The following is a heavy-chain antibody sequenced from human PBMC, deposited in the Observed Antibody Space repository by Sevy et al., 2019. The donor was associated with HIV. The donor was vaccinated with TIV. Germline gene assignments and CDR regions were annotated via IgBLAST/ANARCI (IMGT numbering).Heavy chain of an antibody. CDR3: SRGDELNSYYYGMDV. CDR1: GDSASTSSAT. J-gene: IGHJ6*02. Sequence: QTLSLTCAISGDSASTSSATWNWFRQSPSRGLEWLGRTYYWSKWYSDYEVSVKGRVTINPDTSKNQFSLHLESVTPEDTAVYFCSRGDELNSYYYGMDVWGQGTTVTVSS. D-gene: IGHD1-7*01. CDR2: TYYWSKWYS. V-gene: IGHV6-1*01.